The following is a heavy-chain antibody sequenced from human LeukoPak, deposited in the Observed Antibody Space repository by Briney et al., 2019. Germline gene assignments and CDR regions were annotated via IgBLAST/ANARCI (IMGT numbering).Heavy chain of an antibody. CDR3: AKRHRSGVSCTDY. CDR1: GITLNSYA. Sequence: QPGASLRLSCAASGITLNSYAISWVRQAPGKLLEWVSSISGSGFSTYLADSVKGRFTISGDNSKNTLYLQMNSLRAEDMVVYYCAKRHRSGVSCTDYWGQGTLVTVSS. CDR2: ISGSGFST. V-gene: IGHV3-23*01. J-gene: IGHJ4*02. D-gene: IGHD2-15*01.